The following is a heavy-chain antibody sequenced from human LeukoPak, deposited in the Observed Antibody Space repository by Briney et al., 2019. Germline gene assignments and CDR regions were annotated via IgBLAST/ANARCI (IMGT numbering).Heavy chain of an antibody. CDR2: IYHSGST. Sequence: PSETLSLTCAVSGGSISSSNWWSWVRQPPGKGLEWIGEIYHSGSTNYNPSLKSRVTISVDKSKNQFSLKLSSVTAADTAVYYCARGLAGGGGNSRYYYYMDVWGKGITVTISS. V-gene: IGHV4-4*02. J-gene: IGHJ6*03. CDR1: GGSISSSNW. D-gene: IGHD4-23*01. CDR3: ARGLAGGGGNSRYYYYMDV.